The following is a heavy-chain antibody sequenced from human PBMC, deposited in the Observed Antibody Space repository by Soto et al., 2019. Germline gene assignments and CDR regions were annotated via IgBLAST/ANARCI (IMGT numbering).Heavy chain of an antibody. CDR2: IFSSGST. CDR3: ARVGYCSSTPCWPIGYFEY. D-gene: IGHD2-2*01. Sequence: SETLSLTCTVSGDSISSFYWTWIRQPPGKGLEWVGYIFSSGSTNYNPSLKSRVTISVDTSENQFSLKLTSVTAADTAVFYCARVGYCSSTPCWPIGYFEYWGQGTLVTVSS. V-gene: IGHV4-59*01. CDR1: GDSISSFY. J-gene: IGHJ4*02.